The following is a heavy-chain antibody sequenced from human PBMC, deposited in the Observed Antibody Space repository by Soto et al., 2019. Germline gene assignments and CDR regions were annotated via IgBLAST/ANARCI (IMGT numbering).Heavy chain of an antibody. CDR2: IYYSGST. V-gene: IGHV4-30-4*01. J-gene: IGHJ4*02. D-gene: IGHD3-10*01. CDR3: ASAQGSGFLVS. Sequence: QVQLQESGPGLVKPSQTLSLTCTVSGGSISSGDYYRSWIRQPPGKGLEWIGYIYYSGSTYYNPSLESRGTISVDTCTNQFSLKLSSVTAADTAVYYCASAQGSGFLVSWGQGTLVTVSS. CDR1: GGSISSGDYY.